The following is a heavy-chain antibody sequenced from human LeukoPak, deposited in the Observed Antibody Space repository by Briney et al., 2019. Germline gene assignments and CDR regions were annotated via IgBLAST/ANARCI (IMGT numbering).Heavy chain of an antibody. CDR3: ARDAARSCIAAHCWFDP. CDR2: IIPIFGTA. CDR1: GYTFTSYG. D-gene: IGHD6-6*01. Sequence: SVKVSCKASGYTFTSYGISWVRQAPGQGLEWMGGIIPIFGTANYAQKFQGRVTITADESTSTAYMELSSLRSEDTAVYYCARDAARSCIAAHCWFDPWGQGTLVTVSS. V-gene: IGHV1-69*13. J-gene: IGHJ5*02.